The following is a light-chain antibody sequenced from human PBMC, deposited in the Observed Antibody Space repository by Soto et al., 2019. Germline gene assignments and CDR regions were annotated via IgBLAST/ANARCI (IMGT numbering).Light chain of an antibody. CDR2: KAS. Sequence: DIQMTQSPSTLSASVGDRVTITCRASQSISSWLAWYQQKPGKAPKLLIYKASSLESGVTSRFSGSGSGTEFTLTISSLQPDDFATYYCQQYNSYSWPCGQGTKVEIK. V-gene: IGKV1-5*03. CDR3: QQYNSYSWP. CDR1: QSISSW. J-gene: IGKJ1*01.